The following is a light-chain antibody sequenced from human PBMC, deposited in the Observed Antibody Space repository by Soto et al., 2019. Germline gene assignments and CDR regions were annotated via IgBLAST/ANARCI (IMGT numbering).Light chain of an antibody. V-gene: IGKV3-11*01. CDR1: QSIGIY. J-gene: IGKJ1*01. CDR2: VAS. CDR3: QQRSNWLWT. Sequence: EIVLTQAPATLSLSPGERATLSCRASQSIGIYLTWYQQKPGQAPRLLIYVASNRATGIPARFSGSGSGTDFTLTISSLEPEDFAVYYCQQRSNWLWTFGQGTKVEIK.